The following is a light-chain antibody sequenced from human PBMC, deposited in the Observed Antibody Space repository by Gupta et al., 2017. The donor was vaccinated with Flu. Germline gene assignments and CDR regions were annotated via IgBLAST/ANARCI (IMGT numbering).Light chain of an antibody. V-gene: IGKV3-15*01. CDR3: QQYNEWPS. CDR2: DAS. J-gene: IGKJ4*01. Sequence: PGERATLSCRASQSVSSNLAWYQQRPGQAPRLLMYDASTRATGIPARFSGSGSGTEFTLTISSLQSEDFAVYYCQQYNEWPSFGGGTTVEIK. CDR1: QSVSSN.